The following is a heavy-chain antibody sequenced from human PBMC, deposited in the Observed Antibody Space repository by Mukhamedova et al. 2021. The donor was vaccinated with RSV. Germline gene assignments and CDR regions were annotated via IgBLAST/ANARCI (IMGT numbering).Heavy chain of an antibody. CDR3: ARDASGSYSDY. CDR2: NGNT. Sequence: NGNTKYSQKFQDRVTITRDTSASTAFMELSRLRSEDTAVFYCARDASGSYSDYWGQGTLVTVSS. D-gene: IGHD3-10*01. V-gene: IGHV1-3*01. J-gene: IGHJ4*02.